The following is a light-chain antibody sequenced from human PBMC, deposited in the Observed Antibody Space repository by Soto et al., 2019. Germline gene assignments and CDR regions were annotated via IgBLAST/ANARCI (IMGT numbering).Light chain of an antibody. Sequence: ELVLTQSPGTLPLSPGERATLSCRASQSVSSNYLARYQQKPGQPPRLLIYGPSSRATGIPARVSGGGSGTDFTLTISRLELEEVAVYYCQQYGSAPWTFGQGTKVEIK. V-gene: IGKV3-20*01. CDR1: QSVSSNY. CDR3: QQYGSAPWT. CDR2: GPS. J-gene: IGKJ1*01.